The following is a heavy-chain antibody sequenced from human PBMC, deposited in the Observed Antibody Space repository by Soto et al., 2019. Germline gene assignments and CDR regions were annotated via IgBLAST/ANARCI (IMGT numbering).Heavy chain of an antibody. CDR3: AKYEYSGSYFDY. V-gene: IGHV3-23*01. Sequence: GGSLRLSCASSGLTFSDYPMSWVRQAPGKGLEWVSGISGSGGSTEYADSVKGRFTISRDNSKKMVYLQMNSLRAEDTAVYYCAKYEYSGSYFDYWGQGTLVTVSS. CDR2: ISGSGGST. J-gene: IGHJ4*02. D-gene: IGHD1-26*01. CDR1: GLTFSDYP.